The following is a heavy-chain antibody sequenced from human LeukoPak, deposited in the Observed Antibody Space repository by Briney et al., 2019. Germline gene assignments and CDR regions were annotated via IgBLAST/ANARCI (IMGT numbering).Heavy chain of an antibody. D-gene: IGHD2-8*01. V-gene: IGHV3-48*03. CDR3: ARPLDDCTEDVCNRINTFDM. CDR1: GFTFRSYE. CDR2: ICSSGSTV. J-gene: IGHJ3*02. Sequence: PGGSLRLSCAASGFTFRSYEMNSVRQAPGKGLEWVSYICSSGSTVYYADSVKGRFTVSRDNAKNSLYLQMNSLRAEDTAVYYCARPLDDCTEDVCNRINTFDMWGQGTMVTVSS.